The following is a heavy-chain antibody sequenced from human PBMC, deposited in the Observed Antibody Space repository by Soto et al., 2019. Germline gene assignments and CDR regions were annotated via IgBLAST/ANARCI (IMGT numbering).Heavy chain of an antibody. Sequence: QVQLVQSGAEVKKPGSSVKVSCKASEGTFSSYIISWVRQAPGQGLEWMGRIIPIVGIANYAQRFQGRVTITADKSTSTAYMEMSSLRSEDTAVYYCARGGVAGFDPWGQGTLVTVSS. CDR1: EGTFSSYI. J-gene: IGHJ5*02. V-gene: IGHV1-69*02. CDR3: ARGGVAGFDP. D-gene: IGHD6-19*01. CDR2: IIPIVGIA.